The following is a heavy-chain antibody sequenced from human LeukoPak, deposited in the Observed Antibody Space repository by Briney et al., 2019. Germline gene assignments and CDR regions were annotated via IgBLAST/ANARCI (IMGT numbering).Heavy chain of an antibody. CDR3: ARSFYGSGSYYNLAGDY. Sequence: ASVKVSCKASGYTFSGYYMHWVRQAPGQGLEWVGWINPNSGGTNYAQKFQGRVTMTRDTSISTAYMELSRLRSDDTAVYYCARSFYGSGSYYNLAGDYWGQGTLVTVSS. D-gene: IGHD3-10*01. CDR2: INPNSGGT. CDR1: GYTFSGYY. J-gene: IGHJ4*02. V-gene: IGHV1-2*02.